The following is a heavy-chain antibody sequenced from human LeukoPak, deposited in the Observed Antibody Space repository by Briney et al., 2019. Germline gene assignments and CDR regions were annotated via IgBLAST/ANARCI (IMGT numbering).Heavy chain of an antibody. CDR3: ARRQLGGEAFDI. Sequence: GESLKISCKGSGYSFSNYWIGWVRQMPGKGLEWMGIIYPGDSDTRYSPSFQGQVTISVGKSISNAYLQWSGLMASDTAIYYCARRQLGGEAFDIWGQGTVVTVSS. V-gene: IGHV5-51*01. CDR2: IYPGDSDT. CDR1: GYSFSNYW. D-gene: IGHD3-10*01. J-gene: IGHJ3*02.